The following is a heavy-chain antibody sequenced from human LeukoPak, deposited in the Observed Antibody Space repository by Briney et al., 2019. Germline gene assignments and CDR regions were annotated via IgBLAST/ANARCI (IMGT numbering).Heavy chain of an antibody. D-gene: IGHD2-8*01. CDR2: INPNSGGT. V-gene: IGHV1-2*02. Sequence: ASVKVSCKVFGYTLTELSMHWVRQAPGQGLEWMGWINPNSGGTNYAQKFQGRVTMTRDTSISTAYMELSRLRSDDTAVYYCAKDWLNGGSPLYYFDSWGQGALVTVSS. J-gene: IGHJ4*02. CDR3: AKDWLNGGSPLYYFDS. CDR1: GYTLTELS.